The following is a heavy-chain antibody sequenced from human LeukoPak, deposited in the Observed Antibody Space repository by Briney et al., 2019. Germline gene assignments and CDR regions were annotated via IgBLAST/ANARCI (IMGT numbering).Heavy chain of an antibody. J-gene: IGHJ4*02. Sequence: GGSLRLSCAASGFTFSSYAMSWVRQAPGKGLEWVSAISTSGDNTYYADSVRGRFTISRDNSKNTLYLQMNSLRADDTAVYYCARKVYYRFDYWGQGTLVTVSS. CDR3: ARKVYYRFDY. D-gene: IGHD2-8*01. V-gene: IGHV3-23*01. CDR2: ISTSGDNT. CDR1: GFTFSSYA.